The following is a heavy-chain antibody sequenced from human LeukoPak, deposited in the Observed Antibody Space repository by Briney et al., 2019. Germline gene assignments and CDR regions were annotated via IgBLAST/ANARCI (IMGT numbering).Heavy chain of an antibody. CDR2: ISAYNGNT. Sequence: GASVKVSCKASGYTFTSYGIRWVRQAPGPGLEWMGWISAYNGNTNYAQKLQGRVTMTTDTSTSTAYMELRSLRSDDTAVYYCAREGDAEYSSHFDYWGQGTLVTVSS. D-gene: IGHD6-6*01. J-gene: IGHJ4*02. CDR1: GYTFTSYG. V-gene: IGHV1-18*01. CDR3: AREGDAEYSSHFDY.